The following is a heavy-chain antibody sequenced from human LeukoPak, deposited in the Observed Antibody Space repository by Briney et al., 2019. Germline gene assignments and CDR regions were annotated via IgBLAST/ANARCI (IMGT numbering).Heavy chain of an antibody. CDR1: GYTSTGYY. J-gene: IGHJ4*02. Sequence: ASVKVSCKASGYTSTGYYMHWVRQAPGQGLEWMGWINPNSGGTNYAQKFQGRVTMTRDTSISTAYMELSRLRSDDTAVYYCARDGGDSSGYYLFFDYWGQGTLVTVSS. CDR3: ARDGGDSSGYYLFFDY. CDR2: INPNSGGT. V-gene: IGHV1-2*02. D-gene: IGHD3-22*01.